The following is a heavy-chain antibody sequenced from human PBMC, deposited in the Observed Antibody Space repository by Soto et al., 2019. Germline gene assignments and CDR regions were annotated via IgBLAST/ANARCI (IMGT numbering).Heavy chain of an antibody. CDR2: IWYDGSNK. J-gene: IGHJ5*02. D-gene: IGHD6-13*01. Sequence: QVQLVESGGGVVQHGRSLRLSCAASGFTFSSYGMHWVRQAPGKGLEWVAVIWYDGSNKYYADSVKGRFTISRDNSKNTLYLQMNSLRAEDTAVYYCARDRVEFSSWYWFDPLGQGTLVTVSS. CDR3: ARDRVEFSSWYWFDP. CDR1: GFTFSSYG. V-gene: IGHV3-33*01.